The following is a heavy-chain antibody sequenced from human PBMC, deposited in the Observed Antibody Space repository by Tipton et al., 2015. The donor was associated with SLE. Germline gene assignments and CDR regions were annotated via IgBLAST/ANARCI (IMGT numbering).Heavy chain of an antibody. CDR1: GYSIRSSYF. Sequence: GSLRLSCSVSGYSIRSSYFWGWVRQPPGKGLEWVATLHHTGNTYYNPALENRLTISADTSKNQISLKVTSVTAADTAVYYCARYYCTTTRCYYFDYWGRGTLVTVSS. D-gene: IGHD2-2*01. CDR3: ARYYCTTTRCYYFDY. CDR2: LHHTGNT. J-gene: IGHJ4*02. V-gene: IGHV4-38-2*01.